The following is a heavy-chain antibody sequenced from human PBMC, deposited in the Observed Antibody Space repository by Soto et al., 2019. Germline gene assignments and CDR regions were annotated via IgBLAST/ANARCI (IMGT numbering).Heavy chain of an antibody. CDR2: IYYSGST. V-gene: IGHV4-31*03. Sequence: SETLSLTCTVSGGSTSSGGYYWSWIRQHPGKGLEWIGYIYYSGSTYYNPSLKSRVTISVDTSKNQFSLKLSSVTAADTAVYYCERELKVTDKHPYNWFDHWGQGTLVTVSS. J-gene: IGHJ5*02. D-gene: IGHD2-21*02. CDR3: ERELKVTDKHPYNWFDH. CDR1: GGSTSSGGYY.